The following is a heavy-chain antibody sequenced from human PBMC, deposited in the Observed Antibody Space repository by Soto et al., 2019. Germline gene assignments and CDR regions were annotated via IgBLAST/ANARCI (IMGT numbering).Heavy chain of an antibody. D-gene: IGHD6-19*01. V-gene: IGHV2-5*02. Sequence: QITLKESGPTLVKPTQPLTLTCTFSGFSLSTSGVGVGWIRQPPGKALEWLALIYWDDDKRYSPSLKSRLTTTKDTSKNQVVLTMSNMDPVDTATYYCAHRRSRGWYWGDAFDIWGQGTMVTVSS. J-gene: IGHJ3*02. CDR1: GFSLSTSGVG. CDR2: IYWDDDK. CDR3: AHRRSRGWYWGDAFDI.